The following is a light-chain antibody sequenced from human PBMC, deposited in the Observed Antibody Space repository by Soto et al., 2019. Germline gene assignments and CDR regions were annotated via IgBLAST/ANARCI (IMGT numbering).Light chain of an antibody. J-gene: IGKJ4*01. CDR1: QSVRSY. CDR3: QHHSNWPTKVT. CDR2: DAS. V-gene: IGKV3-11*01. Sequence: EIVLTQSPATLSLSPGERATLSCRASQSVRSYLAWYQQKPGHAPRLLIYDASNRATGIPAKFIGSGSGAVFTLTISSLEPGDFAVYYCQHHSNWPTKVTFGGGTKVEIK.